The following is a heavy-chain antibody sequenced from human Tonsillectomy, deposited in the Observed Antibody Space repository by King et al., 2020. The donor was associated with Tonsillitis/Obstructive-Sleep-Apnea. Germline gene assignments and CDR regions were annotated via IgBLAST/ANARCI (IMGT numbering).Heavy chain of an antibody. D-gene: IGHD1-26*01. V-gene: IGHV4-34*01. CDR1: GGSFSGYY. Sequence: VQLQQWGAGLLKPSETLSLTCAVYGGSFSGYYWSWIRQPPGKGLEWIGEINHSGSTNYNPSLRSRVTISEDTSKKQGSLKLRSVTAADTAVYYCARKVGARYYFDYWGQGTQVTVSS. J-gene: IGHJ4*02. CDR3: ARKVGARYYFDY. CDR2: INHSGST.